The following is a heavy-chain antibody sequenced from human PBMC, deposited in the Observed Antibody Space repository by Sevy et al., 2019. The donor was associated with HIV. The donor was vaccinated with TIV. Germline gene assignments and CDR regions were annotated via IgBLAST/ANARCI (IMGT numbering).Heavy chain of an antibody. V-gene: IGHV3-7*03. CDR2: IKQDGSDK. CDR3: ASPGTKGFDP. Sequence: GGSLRLSCAASGFTFSSYWMSWVRQAPGKGLEWVANIKQDGSDKYYVDSVKGRFTISRDNAENSLFLQMNSLRVEDTAVYYCASPGTKGFDPWGQGTLVTVSS. J-gene: IGHJ5*02. D-gene: IGHD2-8*01. CDR1: GFTFSSYW.